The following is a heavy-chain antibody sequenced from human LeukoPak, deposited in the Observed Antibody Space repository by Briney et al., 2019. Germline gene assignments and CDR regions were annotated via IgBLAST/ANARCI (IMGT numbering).Heavy chain of an antibody. Sequence: GASVKVSCKASGYTFTGYYMHWVRQAPGQGLAWMGWINANSGDTKYAQKFQGRVTMTRDTSISTAYMELSRLRSDDTAMYYCAREISGYSDYWGQGTLVTVSS. CDR1: GYTFTGYY. CDR3: AREISGYSDY. J-gene: IGHJ4*02. V-gene: IGHV1-2*02. CDR2: INANSGDT. D-gene: IGHD3-22*01.